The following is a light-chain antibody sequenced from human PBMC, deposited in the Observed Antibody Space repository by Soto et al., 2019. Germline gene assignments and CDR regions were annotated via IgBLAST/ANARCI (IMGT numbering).Light chain of an antibody. CDR2: VAS. J-gene: IGKJ1*01. Sequence: DIQMTQSPSSLSASVGDRVTVTCRASQSIDTYLNWYQQRPGQAPKLLIYVASTLQSGVPSRFSGSGSGTHFTLTFSSLQPEDFATYYCQQNQDIPPTFGQGTRVERK. CDR3: QQNQDIPPT. V-gene: IGKV1-39*01. CDR1: QSIDTY.